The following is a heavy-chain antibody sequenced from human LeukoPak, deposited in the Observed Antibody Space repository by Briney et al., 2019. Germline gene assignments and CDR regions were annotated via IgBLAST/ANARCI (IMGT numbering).Heavy chain of an antibody. CDR1: GFTFSSYE. CDR2: ISSSGSTI. V-gene: IGHV3-48*03. D-gene: IGHD2-15*01. Sequence: GGYLRLSCAPSGFTFSSYEMNWVRQAPGKGLEWVSYISSSGSTICYADSVKGRFTISRDNSKNTLYLQMSSLRAEDTAVYFCVRGYSFGPYGMDVWGQGTTVTVSS. J-gene: IGHJ6*02. CDR3: VRGYSFGPYGMDV.